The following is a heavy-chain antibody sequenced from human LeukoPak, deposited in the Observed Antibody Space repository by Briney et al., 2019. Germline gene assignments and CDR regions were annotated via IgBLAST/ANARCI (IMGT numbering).Heavy chain of an antibody. D-gene: IGHD3-10*01. J-gene: IGHJ4*02. CDR1: GFTVSSNY. V-gene: IGHV3-53*01. CDR3: AVAMVRGVTDY. Sequence: RGSLRLSCAASGFTVSSNYMSWVRQAPGKWLEWVSVIYSGGSTYYADSVKGRFTISRDNSKNTLYLQMNSLRAEDSAVYYCAVAMVRGVTDYWGQGTLVTVSS. CDR2: IYSGGST.